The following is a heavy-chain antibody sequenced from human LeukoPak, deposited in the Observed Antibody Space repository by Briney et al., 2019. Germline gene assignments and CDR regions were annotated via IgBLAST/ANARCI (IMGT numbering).Heavy chain of an antibody. CDR1: GGSISSYY. V-gene: IGHV4-59*01. CDR3: ARDRLGGSD. J-gene: IGHJ4*02. D-gene: IGHD3-16*01. Sequence: PSETLSLTCTVSGGSISSYYWSWIRQPPGKGLEGIGYIYYSGSTNYNPSLNSRVTISVATPKNQFSLKLSSVPAADTAVYYCARDRLGGSDWGQGTLVTVSS. CDR2: IYYSGST.